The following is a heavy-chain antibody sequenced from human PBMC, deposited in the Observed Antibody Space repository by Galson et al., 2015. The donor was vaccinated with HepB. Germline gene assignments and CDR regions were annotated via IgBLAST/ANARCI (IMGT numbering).Heavy chain of an antibody. CDR2: ISYDGSNK. Sequence: SLRLSCAASGFTFSSYAMHWVRQAPGKGLEWVAVISYDGSNKYYADSVKGRFTISRDNSKNTLYLQMNSLRAEDTAVYYCARDKRDSSSSGSKFDYWGQGTLVTVSS. CDR1: GFTFSSYA. V-gene: IGHV3-30-3*01. D-gene: IGHD6-6*01. J-gene: IGHJ4*02. CDR3: ARDKRDSSSSGSKFDY.